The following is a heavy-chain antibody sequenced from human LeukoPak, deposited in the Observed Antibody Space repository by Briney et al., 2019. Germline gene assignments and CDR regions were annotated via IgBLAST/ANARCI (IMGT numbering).Heavy chain of an antibody. V-gene: IGHV3-9*01. Sequence: GRPLRLSCAASGFTFDDYAMHWVRQAPGKGLEWVSGISWNSGSIGYADSVKGRFTISRDNAKNSLYLQMNSLRAEDTALYYCAKDYGSGSYGGRFYYYYGMDVWGQGTTVAVSS. CDR3: AKDYGSGSYGGRFYYYYGMDV. CDR1: GFTFDDYA. J-gene: IGHJ6*02. D-gene: IGHD3-10*01. CDR2: ISWNSGSI.